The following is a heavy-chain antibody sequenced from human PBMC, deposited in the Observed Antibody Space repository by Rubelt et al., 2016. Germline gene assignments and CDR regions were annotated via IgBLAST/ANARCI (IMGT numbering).Heavy chain of an antibody. CDR3: ARHGQVQSGDAFDI. CDR1: GCSFTSYW. D-gene: IGHD1-26*01. Sequence: EVQLVQSGAEVKKPGESLKISCKGSGCSFTSYWIGWVRQMPGKGLALMGALYHCEPDTRYSPAFQGQVTISADKSISTAYLQWSSLKASDTAMYYCARHGQVQSGDAFDIWGQGTMVTVSS. V-gene: IGHV5-51*01. J-gene: IGHJ3*02. CDR2: LYHCEPDT.